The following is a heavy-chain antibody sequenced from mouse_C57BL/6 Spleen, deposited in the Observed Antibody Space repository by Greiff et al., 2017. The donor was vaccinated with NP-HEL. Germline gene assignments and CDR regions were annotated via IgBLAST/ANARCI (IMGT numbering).Heavy chain of an antibody. CDR2: INPGSGGT. Sequence: QVQLQQSGAELVRPGTSVKVSCKASGYAFTNYLIEWVKQRPGQGLEWIGVINPGSGGTNYNEKFKGKATLTADKSSSTAYMQLSSLTSEDSAVYFCAREDYYGSSPYFDYGGQGTTLTVSS. D-gene: IGHD1-1*01. CDR1: GYAFTNYL. V-gene: IGHV1-54*01. J-gene: IGHJ2*01. CDR3: AREDYYGSSPYFDY.